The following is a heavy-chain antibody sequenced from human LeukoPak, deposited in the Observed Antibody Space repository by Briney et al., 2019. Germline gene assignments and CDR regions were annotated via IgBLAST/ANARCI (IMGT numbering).Heavy chain of an antibody. CDR2: KSYDGRKQ. J-gene: IGHJ4*02. CDR3: AKEYTNAMDYFDY. CDR1: GLTFSSHG. Sequence: GGSLRLSCTASGLTFSSHGMHWVRQAPGKGLEWVAVKSYDGRKQYCADSVKGRFTISRDNSKNTLYLQMNSLRAEDTAVYYCAKEYTNAMDYFDYWGQGALVTVSS. V-gene: IGHV3-30*18. D-gene: IGHD2-8*01.